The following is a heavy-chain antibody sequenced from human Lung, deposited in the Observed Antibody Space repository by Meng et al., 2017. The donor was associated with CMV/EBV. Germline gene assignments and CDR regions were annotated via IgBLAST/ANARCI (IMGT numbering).Heavy chain of an antibody. D-gene: IGHD6-19*01. Sequence: QVQLVRSGSELKKPGDQVKVSCQAAGHTFTSSSMNWVRHAPGQGLEWMGWININTGNPTYAQGFTGRFVFSLDTSVSTAYLQIDSLKADDTAVYYCARGNGWRFDYWGQGTLVTVSS. V-gene: IGHV7-4-1*01. CDR2: ININTGNP. CDR1: GHTFTSSS. CDR3: ARGNGWRFDY. J-gene: IGHJ4*02.